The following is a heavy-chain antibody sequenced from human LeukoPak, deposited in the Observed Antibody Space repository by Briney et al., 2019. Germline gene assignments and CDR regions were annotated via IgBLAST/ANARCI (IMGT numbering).Heavy chain of an antibody. Sequence: GGSLRLSCVASGFTFSRYAMNWVRQTPGKGLEWVSLIGTNEERTHYADSVRGRFTISRDNSKNTLFLQMNSLRAEDTAVYYCAKDLDSTDLYDNADWGQGTLVTVSS. CDR2: IGTNEERT. V-gene: IGHV3-23*01. CDR3: AKDLDSTDLYDNAD. J-gene: IGHJ1*01. CDR1: GFTFSRYA. D-gene: IGHD2/OR15-2a*01.